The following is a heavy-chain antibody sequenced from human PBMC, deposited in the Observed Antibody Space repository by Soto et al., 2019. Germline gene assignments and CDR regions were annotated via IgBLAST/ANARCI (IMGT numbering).Heavy chain of an antibody. J-gene: IGHJ6*03. CDR1: GFTFSSYA. V-gene: IGHV3-64*01. D-gene: IGHD3-3*01. Sequence: EVQLVESGGGLVQPGGSLRLSCAASGFTFSSYAMHWVRQAPGKGLEYVSAISSNGGSTYYATSVKGRFTISRDNSKNTLYLQMGSLRAEDMAVYYCARVSFGLNYYMDVWGKGTTVTVSS. CDR2: ISSNGGST. CDR3: ARVSFGLNYYMDV.